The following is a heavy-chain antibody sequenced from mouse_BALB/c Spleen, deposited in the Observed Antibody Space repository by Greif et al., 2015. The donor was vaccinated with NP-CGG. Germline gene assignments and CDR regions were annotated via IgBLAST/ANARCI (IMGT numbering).Heavy chain of an antibody. CDR2: ISSGSSTI. CDR1: GFTFSSFG. D-gene: IGHD1-1*01. Sequence: EVKVVESGGGLVQPGGSRKLSCAASGFTFSSFGMHWVRQAPEKGLEWDAYISSGSSTIYYADTVKGRFTISRDNPKNTLFLQMTSLRSEDTVMYYCARDYYGSSSDYWGQGTTLTVSS. J-gene: IGHJ2*01. CDR3: ARDYYGSSSDY. V-gene: IGHV5-17*02.